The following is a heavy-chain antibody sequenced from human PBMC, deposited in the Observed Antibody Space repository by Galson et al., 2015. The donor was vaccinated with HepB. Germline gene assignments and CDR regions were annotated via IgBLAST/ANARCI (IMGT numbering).Heavy chain of an antibody. V-gene: IGHV1-8*01. CDR3: ARASKAARPPGGYYYYGMDV. D-gene: IGHD6-6*01. CDR1: GYTFTSYD. CDR2: MNPNSGNT. J-gene: IGHJ6*02. Sequence: SVKVSCKASGYTFTSYDINWVRQATGQGLEWMGWMNPNSGNTGYAQKFQGRVTMTRNTSISTAYMELSSLRSEDTAVYYCARASKAARPPGGYYYYGMDVWGQGTTVTVSS.